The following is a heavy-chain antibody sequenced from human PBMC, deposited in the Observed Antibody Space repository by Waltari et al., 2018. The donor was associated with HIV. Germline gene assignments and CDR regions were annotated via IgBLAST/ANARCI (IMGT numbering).Heavy chain of an antibody. V-gene: IGHV3-23*01. CDR3: ARHSSSHPYYYAMDF. Sequence: EVQLLESGGGLVQPGQSLRISCTVSGFSFVTYAMSWVRQAPGKWLGWVSAISGTGDHTFYADSVKGLFTISRDNSKRTLYLQVNSLRAEDTALYYCARHSSSHPYYYAMDFWGQGTTVTVSS. D-gene: IGHD6-13*01. J-gene: IGHJ6*02. CDR2: ISGTGDHT. CDR1: GFSFVTYA.